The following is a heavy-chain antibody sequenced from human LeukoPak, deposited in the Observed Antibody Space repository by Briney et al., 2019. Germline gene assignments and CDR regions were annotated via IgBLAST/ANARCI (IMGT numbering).Heavy chain of an antibody. CDR3: ATAGYCSSTSCPYYYYYGMDV. D-gene: IGHD2-2*01. Sequence: ASVKVSCKVSGYTLTELSMHWVRQAPGKGLEWMGGFDPEDGETIYAQKFQGRVTMTEDTSTDTAYMELSSLRSEDTAVHYCATAGYCSSTSCPYYYYYGMDVWGKGTTVTVSS. CDR1: GYTLTELS. CDR2: FDPEDGET. V-gene: IGHV1-24*01. J-gene: IGHJ6*04.